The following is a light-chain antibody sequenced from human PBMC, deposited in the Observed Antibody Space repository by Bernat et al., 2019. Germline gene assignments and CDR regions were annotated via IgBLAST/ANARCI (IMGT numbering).Light chain of an antibody. CDR2: APP. CDR3: LQTYTTPWT. Sequence: ILMTRLPSSLFAPLEAQSPSLSRASRPTSTFLSGNQQRPGRALNLRIYAPPPLQTGVPSRFSASGSGTNFTLTISSLQPEDFATYYCLQTYTTPWTFGQGTTVEIK. V-gene: IGKV1-39*01. J-gene: IGKJ1*01. CDR1: RPTSTF.